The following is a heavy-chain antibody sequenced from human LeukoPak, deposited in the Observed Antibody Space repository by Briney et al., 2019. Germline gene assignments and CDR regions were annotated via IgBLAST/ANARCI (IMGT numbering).Heavy chain of an antibody. J-gene: IGHJ4*02. CDR3: ASSKLELGFAGFLWYFDY. V-gene: IGHV1-2*02. CDR2: INPNSGGT. CDR1: GYTFTGYY. D-gene: IGHD2/OR15-2a*01. Sequence: ASVKVSCTASGYTFTGYYMHWVRQAPGQGLEWMGWINPNSGGTNYAQKFQGRVTMTRDTSISTAYMELSRLRSDGTAVYYCASSKLELGFAGFLWYFDYWGQGTLVAV.